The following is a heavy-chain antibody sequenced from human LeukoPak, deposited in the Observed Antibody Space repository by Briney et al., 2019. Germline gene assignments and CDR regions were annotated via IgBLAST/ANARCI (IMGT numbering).Heavy chain of an antibody. V-gene: IGHV3-23*01. CDR1: GLSFTNYA. CDR3: AKGAAAGKVDWFDP. J-gene: IGHJ5*02. D-gene: IGHD6-13*01. CDR2: LTGYGGA. Sequence: GGSLRLSCEASGLSFTNYAMMWVRQAPGKGLQWISTLTGYGGAYYADSGEGRFIISRDISKNTMFLQMYSLRAGDTAVYYCAKGAAAGKVDWFDPWGQGTLVTVSS.